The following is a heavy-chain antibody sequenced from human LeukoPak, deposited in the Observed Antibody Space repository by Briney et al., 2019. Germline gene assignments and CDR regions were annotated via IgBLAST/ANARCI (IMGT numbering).Heavy chain of an antibody. CDR3: ARIRGSTLAISYMDV. Sequence: NPGGSLRLSCAASGFTFSSYTMNWVRQAPGKGLEWVSSISSSSSYIYYADSVKGRFTTSRDNAKNSLYLQMNSLRAEDTAVYYCARIRGSTLAISYMDVWGKGTPVTVSS. J-gene: IGHJ6*03. V-gene: IGHV3-21*01. D-gene: IGHD2-21*01. CDR1: GFTFSSYT. CDR2: ISSSSSYI.